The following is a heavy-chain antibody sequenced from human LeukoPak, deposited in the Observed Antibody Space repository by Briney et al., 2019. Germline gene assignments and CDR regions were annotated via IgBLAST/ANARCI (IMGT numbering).Heavy chain of an antibody. V-gene: IGHV1-69*01. D-gene: IGHD2-2*01. CDR1: GGTFSSYA. CDR2: IIPIFGTA. CDR3: ARGPTECSSTSCYEKSGGYYYYYGMDV. J-gene: IGHJ6*04. Sequence: SVKVSCKASGGTFSSYAISWVRQAPGQGLEWMGGIIPIFGTANYAQKFQGRVTITADESTSTAYMELSSLRSEDTTVYYCARGPTECSSTSCYEKSGGYYYYYGMDVWGKGTTVTVSS.